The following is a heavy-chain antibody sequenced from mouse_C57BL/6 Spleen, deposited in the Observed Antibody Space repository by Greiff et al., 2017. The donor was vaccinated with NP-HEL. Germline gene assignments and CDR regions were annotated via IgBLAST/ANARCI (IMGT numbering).Heavy chain of an antibody. J-gene: IGHJ1*03. V-gene: IGHV1-64*01. CDR2: IHPNSGST. Sequence: VQLQQPGAELVKPGASVKLSCKASGYTFTSYWMHWVKQRPGQGLEWIGMIHPNSGSTNYNEKFKSKATLTVDKSSSTAYMQLSSLTSEDSAVYYCARGADYYGSSYGYFDVWGTGTTVTVSS. D-gene: IGHD1-1*01. CDR1: GYTFTSYW. CDR3: ARGADYYGSSYGYFDV.